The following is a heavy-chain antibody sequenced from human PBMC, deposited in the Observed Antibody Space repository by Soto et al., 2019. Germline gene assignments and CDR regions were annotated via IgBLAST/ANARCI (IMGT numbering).Heavy chain of an antibody. V-gene: IGHV3-23*01. Sequence: GGSLRLSCAVSGLTFSNYLMSWVRQAPGKGLEWVSSIGGSDNSTYYGDSAKGRFTISRDNSKNTLDLQMHSLRAEDTAVYYCAKGAYYDYWSGYSAFDYWGQGALVTVSS. CDR1: GLTFSNYL. J-gene: IGHJ4*02. CDR2: IGGSDNST. D-gene: IGHD3-3*01. CDR3: AKGAYYDYWSGYSAFDY.